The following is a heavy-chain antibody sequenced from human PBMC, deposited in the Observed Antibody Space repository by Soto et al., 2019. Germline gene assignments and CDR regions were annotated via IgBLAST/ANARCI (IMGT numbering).Heavy chain of an antibody. CDR1: GFTFADYA. D-gene: IGHD3-16*01. Sequence: QVQLKESGGGVVKTGGSLRLSCVASGFTFADYAMHWVRRIPGKGLEWVAVISYSGDRQYYAESVKGRFTISRDNSKKTLYLQMFSLTSEDSAVFYCARTHAAMITDRYNWFDSWGPGTQVTVSS. V-gene: IGHV3-30*01. CDR2: ISYSGDRQ. J-gene: IGHJ5*01. CDR3: ARTHAAMITDRYNWFDS.